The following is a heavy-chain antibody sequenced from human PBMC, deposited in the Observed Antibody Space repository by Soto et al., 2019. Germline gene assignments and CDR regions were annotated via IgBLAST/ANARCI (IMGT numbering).Heavy chain of an antibody. V-gene: IGHV4-61*01. J-gene: IGHJ4*02. CDR2: IYYSGST. CDR3: ARRYGASFEY. Sequence: TSETLSLNCTVSRGSVSRGRYYLSWIRQPPGKGLEGIGYIYYSGSTLYNPSLKSRVTISIDTSKNQFSLKLNSVTAADTAVYYCARRYGASFEYRGQGTLVTVSS. D-gene: IGHD4-17*01. CDR1: RGSVSRGRYY.